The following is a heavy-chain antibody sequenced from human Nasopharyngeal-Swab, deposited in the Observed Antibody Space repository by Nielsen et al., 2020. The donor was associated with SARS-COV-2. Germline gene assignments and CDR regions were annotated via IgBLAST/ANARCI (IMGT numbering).Heavy chain of an antibody. J-gene: IGHJ4*02. Sequence: GESLKTSRAASGFTFSSYGMHWVRQAPGKGLEWVALIWYDGSNNYYADSVKGRFTISRDNSKNMLYLQINSLRAEDTAVYYCARGNDFRSGYHPYYYDYWGQGTVVTVSS. D-gene: IGHD3-3*01. V-gene: IGHV3-33*01. CDR3: ARGNDFRSGYHPYYYDY. CDR2: IWYDGSNN. CDR1: GFTFSSYG.